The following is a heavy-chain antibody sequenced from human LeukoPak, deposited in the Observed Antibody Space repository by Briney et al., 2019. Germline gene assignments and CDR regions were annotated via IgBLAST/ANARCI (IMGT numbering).Heavy chain of an antibody. V-gene: IGHV4-34*01. Sequence: PSETLSLTCAVYGGSFSGYYWSWIRQPPGKGLEWIGEINHSGSTNYNPSLKSRVTISVDTSKNQFSLKLSSVTAADTAEYYCARGGVGATRAEYFQHWGQGTLVTVSS. CDR1: GGSFSGYY. D-gene: IGHD1-26*01. CDR3: ARGGVGATRAEYFQH. J-gene: IGHJ1*01. CDR2: INHSGST.